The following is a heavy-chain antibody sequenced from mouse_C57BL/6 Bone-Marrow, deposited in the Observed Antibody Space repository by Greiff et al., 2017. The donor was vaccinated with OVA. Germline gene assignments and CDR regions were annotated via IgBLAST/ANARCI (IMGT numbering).Heavy chain of an antibody. V-gene: IGHV5-17*01. Sequence: DVMLVESGGGLVKPGGSLKLSCAASGFTFSDYGMHWVRQAPEKGLEWVAYISSGSSTIYYADTVKGRFTISRDNAKNTLFLQMTSLRSEDTAMYYCARYRCYAYFDYWGQGTTLTVSS. D-gene: IGHD6-5*01. CDR3: ARYRCYAYFDY. CDR1: GFTFSDYG. CDR2: ISSGSSTI. J-gene: IGHJ2*01.